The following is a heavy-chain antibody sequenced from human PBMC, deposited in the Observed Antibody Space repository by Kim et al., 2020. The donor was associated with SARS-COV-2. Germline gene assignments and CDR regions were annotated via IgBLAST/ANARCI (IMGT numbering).Heavy chain of an antibody. CDR2: ISSSSSYI. J-gene: IGHJ6*02. V-gene: IGHV3-21*01. CDR3: ARESVDTAMVKRYYYYGMDV. CDR1: GFTFSSYS. Sequence: GGSLRLSCAASGFTFSSYSMNWVRQAPGKGLEWVSSISSSSSYIYYADSVKGRFTISRDNAKNSLYLQMNSLRAEDTAVYYCARESVDTAMVKRYYYYGMDVWGQGTTVTVSS. D-gene: IGHD5-18*01.